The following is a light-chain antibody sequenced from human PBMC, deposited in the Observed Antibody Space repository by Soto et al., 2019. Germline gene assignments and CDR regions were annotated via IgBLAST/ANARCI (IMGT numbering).Light chain of an antibody. V-gene: IGLV2-14*03. J-gene: IGLJ1*01. CDR2: DVT. Sequence: QSALAQPASVSGSPGQSVTISCTGSSSDVGLYNYVSWFQHHPGKAPKLMIYDVTNRPSGVSNRFSGSKSGNTASLTISGLQAEDEAVYYCTSYTSSSTLRYVFGTATKVTV. CDR1: SSDVGLYNY. CDR3: TSYTSSSTLRYV.